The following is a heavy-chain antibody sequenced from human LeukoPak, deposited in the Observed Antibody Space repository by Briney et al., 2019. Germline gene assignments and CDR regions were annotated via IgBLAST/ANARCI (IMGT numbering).Heavy chain of an antibody. J-gene: IGHJ4*02. D-gene: IGHD2-21*01. CDR1: GFNFASHW. CDR2: VNSGGSGT. V-gene: IGHV3-74*01. CDR3: ARELSQIVWGGLDY. Sequence: GGSLRLSCAASGFNFASHWMHWVRQTPGKGLVWVSRVNSGGSGTSYADSVEGRFTISRDNAKNTLHLQMNSLRAEDTAVYYCARELSQIVWGGLDYGGQGTLVSVSS.